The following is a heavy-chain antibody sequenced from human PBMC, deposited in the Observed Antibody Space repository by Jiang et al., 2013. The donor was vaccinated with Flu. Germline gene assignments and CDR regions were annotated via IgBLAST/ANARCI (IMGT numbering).Heavy chain of an antibody. CDR2: ISGSGGST. Sequence: VQLLESGGGLVQPGGSLRLSCAASGFTFSSYAMSWVRQAPGKGLEWVSAISGSGGSTYYADSVKGRFTIFRDNSKNTLYLQMNSLRAEDTAVYYCAKIQLLWFGELRWYFDYWGQGTLVTVSS. D-gene: IGHD3-10*01. J-gene: IGHJ4*02. CDR1: GFTFSSYA. V-gene: IGHV3-23*01. CDR3: AKIQLLWFGELRWYFDY.